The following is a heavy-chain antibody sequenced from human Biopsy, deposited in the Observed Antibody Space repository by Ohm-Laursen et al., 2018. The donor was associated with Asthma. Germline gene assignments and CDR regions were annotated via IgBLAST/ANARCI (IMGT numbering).Heavy chain of an antibody. J-gene: IGHJ4*02. CDR2: ISWNSVSL. CDR3: AKVAYRSGYMFFDS. Sequence: SLRLSCAASGFDFDDFAMHWVRQAPGKGLEWVSSISWNSVSLDYAASVKGRFTISRDNAKNSLYLEMNTLTTKDTALYYCAKVAYRSGYMFFDSCGQGTLVTVSS. D-gene: IGHD6-19*01. V-gene: IGHV3-9*01. CDR1: GFDFDDFA.